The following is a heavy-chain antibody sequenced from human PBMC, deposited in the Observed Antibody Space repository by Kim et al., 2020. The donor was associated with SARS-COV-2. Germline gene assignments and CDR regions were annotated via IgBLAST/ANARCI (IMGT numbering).Heavy chain of an antibody. D-gene: IGHD3-22*01. J-gene: IGHJ4*02. V-gene: IGHV4-4*07. CDR3: AREASTYYYDSSGYFDY. Sequence: SETLSLTCTVSGGSISSYYWSWIRQPAGKGLEWIGRIYTSGSTNYNPSLKSRVTMSVDTSKNQFSLKLSSVTAADTAVYYCAREASTYYYDSSGYFDYWGQGTLVTVSS. CDR2: IYTSGST. CDR1: GGSISSYY.